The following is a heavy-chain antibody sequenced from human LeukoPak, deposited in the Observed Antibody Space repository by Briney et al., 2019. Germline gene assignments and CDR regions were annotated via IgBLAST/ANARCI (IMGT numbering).Heavy chain of an antibody. Sequence: SETLSLTCAVYGGSFSGYYWSWIRQPPRKGLEGIGEVNHSGSTNYNPSLKPRDTISVDTSKNQFSLKLSSVTAEDTAVYYCARLDPGETIAAAFPFFAYWGQGPLVPVSS. CDR3: ARLDPGETIAAAFPFFAY. J-gene: IGHJ4*02. D-gene: IGHD6-13*01. CDR2: VNHSGST. V-gene: IGHV4-34*01. CDR1: GGSFSGYY.